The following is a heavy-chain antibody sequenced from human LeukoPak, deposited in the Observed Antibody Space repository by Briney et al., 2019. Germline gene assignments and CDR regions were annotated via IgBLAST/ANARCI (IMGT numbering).Heavy chain of an antibody. V-gene: IGHV3-23*01. CDR3: AKYPTTYVWGSYRYYFDY. CDR2: ISGSGGST. D-gene: IGHD3-16*02. CDR1: GFTFSSYA. Sequence: PGGSLRLSCAASGFTFSSYAMSWVRQAPGMGLEWVSAISGSGGSTYYADSVKGRFTISRDNSKNTLYLQMNSLRAEDTAVYYCAKYPTTYVWGSYRYYFDYWGQGTLVTVSS. J-gene: IGHJ4*02.